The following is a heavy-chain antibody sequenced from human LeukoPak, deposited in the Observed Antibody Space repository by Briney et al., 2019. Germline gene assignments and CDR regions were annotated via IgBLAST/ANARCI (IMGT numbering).Heavy chain of an antibody. D-gene: IGHD3-10*01. CDR1: GFTFSNAW. J-gene: IGHJ4*02. V-gene: IGHV3-15*01. CDR3: TTASGVYIVDY. CDR2: IKSKTDGGTT. Sequence: PGGSLRLSCAASGFTFSNAWRSWVRQAPGKGLEWVGRIKSKTDGGTTDYAAPVKGRFTTSRDDSKNTLYLQMNSLKTEDTAVYYCTTASGVYIVDYWGQGTLVTVSS.